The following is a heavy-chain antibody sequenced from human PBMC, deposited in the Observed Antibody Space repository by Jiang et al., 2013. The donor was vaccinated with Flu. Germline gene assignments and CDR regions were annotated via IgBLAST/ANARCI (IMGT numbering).Heavy chain of an antibody. CDR2: INHSGST. J-gene: IGHJ5*01. CDR1: GGSFSGYY. Sequence: LLKPSETLSLTCAVYGGSFSGYYWSWIRQPPGKGLEWIGEINHSGSTNYNPSLKSRVTISVDTSKNQFSLKLSSVTAADTAVYYCARGLIGDYDYVWGSYAIVSWGQGTLVTVSS. CDR3: ARGLIGDYDYVWGSYAIVS. V-gene: IGHV4-34*01. D-gene: IGHD3-16*01.